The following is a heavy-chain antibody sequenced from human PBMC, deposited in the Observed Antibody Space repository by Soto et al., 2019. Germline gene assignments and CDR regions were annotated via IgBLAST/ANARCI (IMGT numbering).Heavy chain of an antibody. V-gene: IGHV4-39*01. J-gene: IGHJ5*02. D-gene: IGHD4-17*01. CDR3: ARHVRGAVTMNWFDP. CDR2: VEYGGST. Sequence: QLQESGPGLVKPSETLSLTCTVSGGSIISSNFYWGWIRQPPGKGLEWIGSVEYGGSTYDNPSLKSRVTLSADTSKNQFSLILTSVTAADTAIYYGARHVRGAVTMNWFDPWGHGTLVTVSS. CDR1: GGSIISSNFY.